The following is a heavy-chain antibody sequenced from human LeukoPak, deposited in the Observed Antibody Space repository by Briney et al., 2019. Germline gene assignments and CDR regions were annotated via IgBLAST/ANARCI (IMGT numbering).Heavy chain of an antibody. CDR2: IYTSGST. J-gene: IGHJ6*03. D-gene: IGHD3-10*01. CDR3: ARVSGYYYYMDV. Sequence: NSSETLSLTCTVSGGSISSGSYYWSWIRQPAGKGLEWIGRIYTSGSTNYNPSLKSRVTISVDTSKNQFSLKLSSVTAADTAVYYCARVSGYYYYMDVWGKGTTVTVSS. V-gene: IGHV4-61*02. CDR1: GGSISSGSYY.